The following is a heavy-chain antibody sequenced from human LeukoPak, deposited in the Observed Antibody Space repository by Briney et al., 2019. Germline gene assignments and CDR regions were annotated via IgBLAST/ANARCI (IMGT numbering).Heavy chain of an antibody. Sequence: GGSLRLSCAASGFTLSSYSMNWVRQAPGKGLEWISFIDSSSRIIFYADSVKGRFTISRDNSKNTLYLQMNSLRAEDTAVYYCAKSPNWGIDGGWFDPWGQGTLVTVSS. CDR1: GFTLSSYS. J-gene: IGHJ5*02. CDR2: IDSSSRII. D-gene: IGHD7-27*01. CDR3: AKSPNWGIDGGWFDP. V-gene: IGHV3-48*01.